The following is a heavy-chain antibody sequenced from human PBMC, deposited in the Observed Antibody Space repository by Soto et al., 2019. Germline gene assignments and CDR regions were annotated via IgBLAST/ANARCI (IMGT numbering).Heavy chain of an antibody. D-gene: IGHD3-3*01. CDR3: ARLQFYDFWSGSDPLGV. CDR2: ISFTGST. CDR1: GASVSSGSYQ. V-gene: IGHV4-61*01. Sequence: PSETLSLTCAVSGASVSSGSYQWSWIRQSPGKGLEWIGFISFTGSTNSNPSLKSRVTFSVDASKNHFSLKLTSVTAADTALYFCARLQFYDFWSGSDPLGVWGQGTTVTVSS. J-gene: IGHJ6*02.